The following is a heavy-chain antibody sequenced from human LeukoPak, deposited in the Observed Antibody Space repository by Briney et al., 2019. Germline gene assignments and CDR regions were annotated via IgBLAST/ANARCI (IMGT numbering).Heavy chain of an antibody. Sequence: ASVKVSCMASGYTFTGYYMHWVRQAPGQGLEWMGWINPNSGGTNYAQKFQGRVTMTRDTSISTAYMELSRLRSDDTAVYYCARASGRIAARPGDYWGQGTLVTVSS. CDR2: INPNSGGT. CDR1: GYTFTGYY. V-gene: IGHV1-2*02. CDR3: ARASGRIAARPGDY. D-gene: IGHD6-6*01. J-gene: IGHJ4*02.